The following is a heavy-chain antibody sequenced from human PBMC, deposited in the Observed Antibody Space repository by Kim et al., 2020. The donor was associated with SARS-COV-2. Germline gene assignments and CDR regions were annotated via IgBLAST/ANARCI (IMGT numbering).Heavy chain of an antibody. Sequence: YAQKFQGRVTITADKSTSTAYMELSSLRSEDTAVYYCASGEGSGWSPFDPWGQGTLVTVSS. J-gene: IGHJ5*02. D-gene: IGHD6-19*01. CDR3: ASGEGSGWSPFDP. V-gene: IGHV1-69*02.